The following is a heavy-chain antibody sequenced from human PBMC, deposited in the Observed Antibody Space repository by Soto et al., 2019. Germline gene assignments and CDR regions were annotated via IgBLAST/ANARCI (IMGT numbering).Heavy chain of an antibody. CDR3: ARDEDNAFDY. Sequence: QVQLVQSGAEVKKPGSSVKVSCKASGGTFSSDAISWVRQAPGQGLDWMGGIIPIFGTANYAQKFQGRVTITTDDATRTASMELSSLSSEDPAVYYCARDEDNAFDYWGQGTLVTVS. V-gene: IGHV1-69*01. CDR1: GGTFSSDA. J-gene: IGHJ4*02. CDR2: IIPIFGTA. D-gene: IGHD2-15*01.